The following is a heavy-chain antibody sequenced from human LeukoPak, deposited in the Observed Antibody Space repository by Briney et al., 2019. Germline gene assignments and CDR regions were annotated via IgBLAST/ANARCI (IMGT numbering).Heavy chain of an antibody. Sequence: SETLSLTCTVSGGSISSSSYYWGWIRQPPGKGLEWIGSIYYSGSTYYNPSLKSRVTISVDTSKNQFSLKLSSVTTADTAVYYCAARYYYDSSGALGRFDYWGQGTLVTVSS. CDR1: GGSISSSSYY. V-gene: IGHV4-39*01. CDR2: IYYSGST. CDR3: AARYYYDSSGALGRFDY. J-gene: IGHJ4*02. D-gene: IGHD3-22*01.